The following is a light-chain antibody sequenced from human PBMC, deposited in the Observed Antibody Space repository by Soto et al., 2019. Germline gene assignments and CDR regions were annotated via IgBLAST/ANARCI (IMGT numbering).Light chain of an antibody. CDR1: QSFSEN. Sequence: EIIMTQSPATLSVSAGERVTLSCRASQSFSENVACYQQRPGQSPRLLMHSASARAAGLPARFSGSGSGTEFSLSIHSLQSEDFAVYFCQQYNDWPITFGQGTRLEI. J-gene: IGKJ5*01. CDR3: QQYNDWPIT. V-gene: IGKV3-15*01. CDR2: SAS.